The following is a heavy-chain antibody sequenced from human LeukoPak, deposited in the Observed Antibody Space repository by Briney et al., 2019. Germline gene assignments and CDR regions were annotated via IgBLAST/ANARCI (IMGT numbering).Heavy chain of an antibody. V-gene: IGHV1-2*02. CDR3: ARLLWFGELYRNSKDY. J-gene: IGHJ4*02. CDR1: GYTFTGYY. CDR2: INPNSGGT. D-gene: IGHD3-10*01. Sequence: ASVKVSCKASGYTFTGYYMHWVRQAPGQGLEWMGWINPNSGGTNYAQKFQGRVTMTRDTSISTAYMELSRLRSDDTAVYYCARLLWFGELYRNSKDYWGQGTLVTVSS.